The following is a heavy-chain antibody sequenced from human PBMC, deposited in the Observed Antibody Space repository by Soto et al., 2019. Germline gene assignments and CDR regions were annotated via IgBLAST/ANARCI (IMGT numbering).Heavy chain of an antibody. Sequence: QVQLVQSGAEVKKPGSSVKVSCKASESTFSSYAISWVRQAPGQGLEWMGGVIPIFGTANYAQKFQGRVTITADDSTRTGDMELSSLRSEDTAVYYCARDKGEYSGFPSGCFDYWGQRTLVTVSS. CDR2: VIPIFGTA. CDR1: ESTFSSYA. J-gene: IGHJ4*02. CDR3: ARDKGEYSGFPSGCFDY. V-gene: IGHV1-69*01. D-gene: IGHD6-6*01.